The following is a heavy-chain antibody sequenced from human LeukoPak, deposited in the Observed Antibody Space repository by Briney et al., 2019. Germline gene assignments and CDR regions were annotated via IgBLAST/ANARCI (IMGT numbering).Heavy chain of an antibody. J-gene: IGHJ4*02. CDR2: IYYSGST. Sequence: KPSETLSLTCTVSGGSLSTYHWSWIRQPPGKGLEWIGNIYYSGSTNYNPSLKSRVTISVDTSKNQFSLKLTSVTAADTAVYYCARQGSGRSSDYWGQGTLVTVSS. V-gene: IGHV4-59*01. CDR3: ARQGSGRSSDY. D-gene: IGHD1-26*01. CDR1: GGSLSTYH.